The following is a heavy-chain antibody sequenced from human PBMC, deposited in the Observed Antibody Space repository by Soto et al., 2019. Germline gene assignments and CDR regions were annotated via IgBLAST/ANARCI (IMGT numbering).Heavy chain of an antibody. D-gene: IGHD6-13*01. V-gene: IGHV4-34*01. Sequence: SETLSLTCAVYGASFNEYYWSWSLQPPWKGLEWIGEINHTGSTNYNPSLKSRVTISVGTSKNQFSLKLSSVTAADTAVYYCARLRAAGLSQIIAAAGSRYYYYYGMDVWGQGTTVTVSS. CDR3: ARLRAAGLSQIIAAAGSRYYYYYGMDV. CDR1: GASFNEYY. J-gene: IGHJ6*02. CDR2: INHTGST.